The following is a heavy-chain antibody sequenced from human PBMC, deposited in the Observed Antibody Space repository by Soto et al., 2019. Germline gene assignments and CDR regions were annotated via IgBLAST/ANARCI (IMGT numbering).Heavy chain of an antibody. D-gene: IGHD6-19*01. J-gene: IGHJ4*02. V-gene: IGHV3-23*01. Sequence: EVQLLESRGGLVQPGGSLRLSCAASGLTFSSYAMSWVRQAPGKGLEWVSGIIGSGGTAYYAESVQGRFTISRDNSKNTLYLQMNSLRGEDTAVYYCARDGSGWYSDYWGQGTLVTVSS. CDR3: ARDGSGWYSDY. CDR1: GLTFSSYA. CDR2: IIGSGGTA.